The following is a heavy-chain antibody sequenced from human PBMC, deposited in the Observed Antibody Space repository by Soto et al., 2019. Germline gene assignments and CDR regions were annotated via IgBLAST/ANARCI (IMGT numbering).Heavy chain of an antibody. CDR3: AKDLTSYGGNSVFDY. CDR2: ISGSGGST. V-gene: IGHV3-23*01. Sequence: GGSLRLSCAASGFTFSNYAMSWVRQAPGKGLEWDSGISGSGGSTHYADSVRGRFTISRDNSKNTLYLQMNSLRAEDTAVYYCAKDLTSYGGNSVFDYWGQGTLVTVSS. CDR1: GFTFSNYA. J-gene: IGHJ4*02. D-gene: IGHD4-17*01.